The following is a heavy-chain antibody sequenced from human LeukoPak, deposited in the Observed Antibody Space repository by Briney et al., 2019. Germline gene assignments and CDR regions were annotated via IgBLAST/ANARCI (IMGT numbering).Heavy chain of an antibody. D-gene: IGHD2-15*01. CDR2: IRSKAYGGTT. CDR1: GFTFGDYA. V-gene: IGHV3-49*04. J-gene: IGHJ4*02. Sequence: PGGSLRLSCTASGFTFGDYAMSWVRQAPGKGLEWVGFIRSKAYGGTTEYAASVKGRFTISRDDSKSIAYLQMNSLKTEDTAVYYCTTAGLLEDYWGQGTLVTVSS. CDR3: TTAGLLEDY.